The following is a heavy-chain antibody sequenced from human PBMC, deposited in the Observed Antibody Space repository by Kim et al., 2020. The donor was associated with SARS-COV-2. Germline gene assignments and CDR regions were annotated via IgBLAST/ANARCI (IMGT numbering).Heavy chain of an antibody. J-gene: IGHJ4*02. CDR1: GFTFSSYG. D-gene: IGHD6-13*01. V-gene: IGHV3-30*18. CDR2: ISYDGSNK. CDR3: AKVPSSIAADRRDY. Sequence: GGSLRLSCAVSGFTFSSYGMHWVRQAPGKGLEWVAVISYDGSNKYYADSVKGRFTISRNNSKNTLYLQMNSRRAEDTAVYYGAKVPSSIAADRRDYWGQGTLVTVSS.